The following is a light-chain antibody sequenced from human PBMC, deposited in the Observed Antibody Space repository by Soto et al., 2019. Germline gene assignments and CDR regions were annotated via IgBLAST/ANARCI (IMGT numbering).Light chain of an antibody. CDR2: GAS. V-gene: IGKV3-15*01. CDR1: QSVSSN. Sequence: EIVMTQSPATLPVSPGERATLSCRASQSVSSNLAWYQQKPGQAPRFLIYGASTRDTGIPARFSGSGSGTEFTLTISSLQSEDFAVYYCQQYDNWPLTFGGGTKVEIK. CDR3: QQYDNWPLT. J-gene: IGKJ4*01.